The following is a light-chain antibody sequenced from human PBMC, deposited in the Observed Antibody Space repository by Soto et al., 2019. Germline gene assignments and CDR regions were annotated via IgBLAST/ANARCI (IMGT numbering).Light chain of an antibody. CDR3: QHYNSYSEA. CDR2: KAS. Sequence: DIQMTQSPSTLSGSVGDRVTITCRASQTISSWLAWYQQKPGKAPKLLIYKASTLKSWVPSRFSGSGSGTEFTLTISSLQPDDFATYYCQHYNSYSEAFGQGTKVDLK. CDR1: QTISSW. J-gene: IGKJ1*01. V-gene: IGKV1-5*03.